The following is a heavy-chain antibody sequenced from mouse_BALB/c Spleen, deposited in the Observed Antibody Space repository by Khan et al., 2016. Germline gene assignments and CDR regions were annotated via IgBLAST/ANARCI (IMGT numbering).Heavy chain of an antibody. J-gene: IGHJ2*01. CDR1: DYSISSDYA. CDR2: IAYSGSN. D-gene: IGHD1-1*01. CDR3: ARLDYYAYYFDY. Sequence: EVELVESGPGLVKPSQSLSLTCTVTDYSISSDYAWNWIRQFPGNKLEWMGYIAYSGSNTYNPSLKSRISITRDTSKNQFFLQLNSVTTEDTATYYFARLDYYAYYFDYWGQGTTLTVSS. V-gene: IGHV3-2*02.